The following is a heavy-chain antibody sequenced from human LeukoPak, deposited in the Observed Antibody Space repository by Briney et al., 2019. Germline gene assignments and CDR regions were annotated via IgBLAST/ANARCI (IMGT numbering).Heavy chain of an antibody. Sequence: GASVKVSCKVSGYTLTELSMHWVRQAPGKGLEWMGNVDPNDGETIYAQKFQGRVAMTEDTSTDTAYMELSSLRSEDTAVYYCATAPIVLVPAAQIDAFDIWGQGTMVTVSS. CDR3: ATAPIVLVPAAQIDAFDI. CDR1: GYTLTELS. D-gene: IGHD2-2*01. J-gene: IGHJ3*02. V-gene: IGHV1-24*01. CDR2: VDPNDGET.